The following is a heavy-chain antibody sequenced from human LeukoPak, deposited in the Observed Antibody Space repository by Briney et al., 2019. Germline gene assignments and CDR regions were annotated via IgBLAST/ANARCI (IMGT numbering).Heavy chain of an antibody. V-gene: IGHV5-51*01. CDR3: ARSSGSGSSTDPFDY. Sequence: GESLKISCKASGYRFTTDYIGWVRQMPGKGLEWMGIIYPDDSETNYSPSFQGQVTISADKSISTAYLQWSSLKASDTAMYYCARSSGSGSSTDPFDYWGQGTLVTVSS. J-gene: IGHJ4*02. CDR2: IYPDDSET. D-gene: IGHD3-10*01. CDR1: GYRFTTDY.